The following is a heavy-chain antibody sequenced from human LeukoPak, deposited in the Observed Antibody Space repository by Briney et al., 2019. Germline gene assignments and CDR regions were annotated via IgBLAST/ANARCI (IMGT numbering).Heavy chain of an antibody. CDR3: ARDVGEYCSSTNCYASHY. CDR1: GYDFTKYA. D-gene: IGHD2-2*01. Sequence: ASVKVSCKASGYDFTKYAVQWVRQAPGQGLEWMGWINPHSGGTNYAQKFQGGVTMTRDTSITTAYMELSSLRSDDTAVYYCARDVGEYCSSTNCYASHYWGQGTLVTVSS. V-gene: IGHV1-2*02. J-gene: IGHJ4*02. CDR2: INPHSGGT.